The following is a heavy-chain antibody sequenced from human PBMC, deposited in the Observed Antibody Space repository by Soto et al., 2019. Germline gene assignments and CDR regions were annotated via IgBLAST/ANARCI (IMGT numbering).Heavy chain of an antibody. D-gene: IGHD1-20*01. Sequence: QVQLVQSGAEVKKPGASVKVSCKASGYTFTSYDINWVRQATGQGFEWMGWMNPNSGNTGYAQKFQGRVTMTRDTSIPTAYMELSSLRSEDTGVYYCVRSPRNWRFDFWGLGTLVTVSS. CDR2: MNPNSGNT. CDR3: VRSPRNWRFDF. J-gene: IGHJ4*03. V-gene: IGHV1-8*01. CDR1: GYTFTSYD.